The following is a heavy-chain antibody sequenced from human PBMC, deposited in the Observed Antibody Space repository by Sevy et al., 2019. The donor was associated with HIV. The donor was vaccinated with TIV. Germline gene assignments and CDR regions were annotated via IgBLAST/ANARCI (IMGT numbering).Heavy chain of an antibody. J-gene: IGHJ4*02. CDR3: AKDRIYYDSRGQDS. CDR1: GFTFSYYN. V-gene: IGHV3-21*01. D-gene: IGHD3-22*01. Sequence: GGSQRLSCAASGFTFSYYNMNWVRQAPGKGLEWVSSISSGSSYIHYAESVKGRFTISRDNAKNSLFLQMNSLGAEDTAVYYCAKDRIYYDSRGQDSWGPGTLVTVSS. CDR2: ISSGSSYI.